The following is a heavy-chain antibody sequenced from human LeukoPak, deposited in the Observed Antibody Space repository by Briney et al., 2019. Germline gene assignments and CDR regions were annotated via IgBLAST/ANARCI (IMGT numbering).Heavy chain of an antibody. D-gene: IGHD3-22*01. Sequence: GGSLRLSCAASGFTFSSYLMSWVRQAPGKGLEWVANIKQDGSEKYYVDSVKGRFTISRDNAKNSLYLQMNSLRAEDTAVYYSARDGSSGYSDFDYWGQGTLVTVSS. CDR2: IKQDGSEK. J-gene: IGHJ4*02. CDR3: ARDGSSGYSDFDY. CDR1: GFTFSSYL. V-gene: IGHV3-7*01.